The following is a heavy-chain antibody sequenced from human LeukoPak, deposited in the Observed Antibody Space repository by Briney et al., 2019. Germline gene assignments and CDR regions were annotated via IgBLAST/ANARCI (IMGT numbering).Heavy chain of an antibody. J-gene: IGHJ4*02. CDR1: GFTFSSYA. D-gene: IGHD3-22*01. CDR3: ARDLEITMIVVDY. Sequence: PGRSLRLSRAASGFTFSSYAMHWVRQAPGKGLEWVAVISYDGSNKYYADSVKGRFTISRDNSKNTLYLQINSLRAEDTAVYYCARDLEITMIVVDYWGQGTLVTVSS. V-gene: IGHV3-30-3*01. CDR2: ISYDGSNK.